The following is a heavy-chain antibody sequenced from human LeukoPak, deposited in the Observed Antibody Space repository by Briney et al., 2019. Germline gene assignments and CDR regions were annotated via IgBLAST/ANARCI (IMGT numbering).Heavy chain of an antibody. J-gene: IGHJ5*02. D-gene: IGHD6-19*01. CDR2: IIPIFGTA. CDR1: GGTFTSYA. V-gene: IGHV1-69*06. CDR3: ARKASSGGGWFDP. Sequence: SVKVSCKASGGTFTSYAISWVRQAPGQGLEWMGGIIPIFGTANYAQKFQGRVTITADKSTSTAYMELSSLRSEDTAVYYCARKASSGGGWFDPWGQGTLVTVSS.